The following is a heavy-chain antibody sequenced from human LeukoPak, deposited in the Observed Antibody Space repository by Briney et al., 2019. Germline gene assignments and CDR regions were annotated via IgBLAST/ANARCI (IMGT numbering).Heavy chain of an antibody. CDR3: ASPPLSSAMYYAH. CDR1: GYNFSGHY. J-gene: IGHJ4*02. CDR2: IKPSDGDT. D-gene: IGHD1-26*01. V-gene: IGHV1-2*02. Sequence: ASMKVSCKASGYNFSGHYMHWVRQAPGQGLEWMGWIKPSDGDTNYAQNFQGRVTMTGDTSISTAYMELSSLRSDDTAVYYCASPPLSSAMYYAHWGQGTLVTVSS.